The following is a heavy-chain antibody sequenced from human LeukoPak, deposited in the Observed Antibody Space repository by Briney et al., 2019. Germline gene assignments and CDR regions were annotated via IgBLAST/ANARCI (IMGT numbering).Heavy chain of an antibody. J-gene: IGHJ3*02. D-gene: IGHD3-22*01. CDR1: GGTFSSYA. CDR3: ARVDVVVKRAFDI. V-gene: IGHV1-69*05. Sequence: SVKVSCKASGGTFSSYAISWVRQAPGQGLEWMGRIIPIFGIANYAQKFQGRVTITTDESTSIAYMELSSLRSEDTAVYYCARVDVVVKRAFDIWGQGTMVTVSS. CDR2: IIPIFGIA.